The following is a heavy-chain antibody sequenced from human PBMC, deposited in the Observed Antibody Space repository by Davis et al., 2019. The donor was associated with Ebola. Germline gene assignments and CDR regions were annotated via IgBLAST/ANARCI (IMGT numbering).Heavy chain of an antibody. CDR1: GFTVSSTY. Sequence: GESLKISCAASGFTVSSTYMSWVRQAPGKGLEWVSVIYGGGNTFYTDSVKGRFTISRDDSKNTLYLQMNSLRAEDTAVYYCARGVEGSGWLGYFDYWGQGTLVTVSS. D-gene: IGHD6-19*01. V-gene: IGHV3-53*01. CDR2: IYGGGNT. J-gene: IGHJ4*02. CDR3: ARGVEGSGWLGYFDY.